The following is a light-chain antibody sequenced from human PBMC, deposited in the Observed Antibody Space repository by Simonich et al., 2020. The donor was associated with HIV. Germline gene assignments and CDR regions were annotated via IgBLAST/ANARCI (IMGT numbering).Light chain of an antibody. V-gene: IGLV2-11*01. CDR1: SSDVGGYNY. CDR2: DVT. CDR3: CSYAGSYIFVL. J-gene: IGLJ2*01. Sequence: QSALTQPPSASGSPGQSVTISCTGTSSDVGGYNYVSWYQQHPGKAPKLMIYDVTNRPSGVTDRFSGSKSGNTASLTISGLQAEDEADYYCCSYAGSYIFVLFGGGTKLTVL.